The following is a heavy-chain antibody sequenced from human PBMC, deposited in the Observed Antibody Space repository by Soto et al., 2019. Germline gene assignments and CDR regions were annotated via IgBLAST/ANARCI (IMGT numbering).Heavy chain of an antibody. CDR1: GGTFSSYT. CDR3: VRERYCSGGSCYSEAFDI. Sequence: SVKVSCKASGGTFSSYTISWVRQAPGQGLEWMGRIIPILGIANYAQKFQGRVTITADKSTSTAYMELSSLRSEDTAVYYCVRERYCSGGSCYSEAFDIWGQGTMVTVS. V-gene: IGHV1-69*04. J-gene: IGHJ3*02. D-gene: IGHD2-15*01. CDR2: IIPILGIA.